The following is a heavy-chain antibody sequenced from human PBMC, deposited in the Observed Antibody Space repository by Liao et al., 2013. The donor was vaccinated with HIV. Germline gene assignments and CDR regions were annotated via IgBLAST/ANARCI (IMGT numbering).Heavy chain of an antibody. D-gene: IGHD4-17*01. J-gene: IGHJ3*02. CDR1: GGSISSGGYS. CDR2: IYHSGST. Sequence: QLQLQESGSGLVKPSQTLSLTCAVSGGSISSGGYSWSWIRQPPGKGLEWIGYIYHSGSTNYNPSLKSRVTISVDTSKNQFSLKLSSVTAADTAVYYCARPTTVTHRGAFDIWGQGTMVTVSS. V-gene: IGHV4-30-2*02. CDR3: ARPTTVTHRGAFDI.